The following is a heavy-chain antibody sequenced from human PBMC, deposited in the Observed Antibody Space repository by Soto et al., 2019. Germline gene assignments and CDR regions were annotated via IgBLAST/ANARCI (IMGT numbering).Heavy chain of an antibody. J-gene: IGHJ4*02. Sequence: SETLSLTCAVYGGSFSGYYWSWIRQPPGTGLEWIGEINHSGSSNYNPSLKSRVTISVDTSKNQFSLKLTSVTAADTAVYYCARDKITGLFDYWGQGTLVTVS. D-gene: IGHD2-8*02. CDR1: GGSFSGYY. CDR2: INHSGSS. V-gene: IGHV4-34*01. CDR3: ARDKITGLFDY.